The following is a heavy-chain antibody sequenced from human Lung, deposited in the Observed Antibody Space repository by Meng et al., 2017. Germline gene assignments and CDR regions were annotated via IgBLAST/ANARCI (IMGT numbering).Heavy chain of an antibody. V-gene: IGHV1-18*01. CDR3: ARGRHCSSTTCYLSDS. CDR2: TSTYNSNR. D-gene: IGHD2-2*01. CDR1: GNSFTNYG. Sequence: QVHLVQAAPEVRKPGAPVKVSCQACGNSFTNYGINWVRQAPGKGLEWIGWTSTYNSNRNYAQSLQGRVTMTTDTSTTTAYMELRSLTFDDTAVYYCARGRHCSSTTCYLSDSWGQGTLVTVSS. J-gene: IGHJ4*02.